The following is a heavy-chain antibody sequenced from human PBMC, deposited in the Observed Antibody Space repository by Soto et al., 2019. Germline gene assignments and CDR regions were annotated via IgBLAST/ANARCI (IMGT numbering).Heavy chain of an antibody. CDR3: ARQAEALWFGELITSFDY. V-gene: IGHV4-39*01. CDR1: GGSISSSSYY. D-gene: IGHD3-10*01. CDR2: IYYSGST. Sequence: SETLSLTCTVSGGSISSSSYYWGWIRQPPGKGLEWIGSIYYSGSTYYNPSLKSRVTISVDTSKNQFSLKLSSVTAADTAVYYCARQAEALWFGELITSFDYWGQGTLVTVSS. J-gene: IGHJ4*02.